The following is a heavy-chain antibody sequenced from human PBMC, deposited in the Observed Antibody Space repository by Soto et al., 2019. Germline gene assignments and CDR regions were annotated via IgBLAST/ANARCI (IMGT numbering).Heavy chain of an antibody. D-gene: IGHD2-8*01. Sequence: QVQLQESGPGLVKPSQTLTLTCTVSGDSISTSGYYWSWIRQLPGKGLEWIGYIYYRGSTYYNPSPKSRVSMSEDTSKNPFSLKLRSVTDADTAVYYCARQLGHCINGICPENWFDPWGQGTLVTVSS. CDR1: GDSISTSGYY. CDR2: IYYRGST. V-gene: IGHV4-31*03. CDR3: ARQLGHCINGICPENWFDP. J-gene: IGHJ5*02.